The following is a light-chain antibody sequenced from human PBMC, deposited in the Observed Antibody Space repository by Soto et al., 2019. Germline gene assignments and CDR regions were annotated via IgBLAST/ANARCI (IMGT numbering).Light chain of an antibody. CDR1: QSLVHSDGRTY. CDR2: KVS. V-gene: IGKV2-30*02. CDR3: LVGTHGVT. J-gene: IGKJ5*01. Sequence: LMTQSPVSLPVTLGQPASISCRSSQSLVHSDGRTYLSWFQQRPGQSPRRLIYKVSNRDSGVPDTFSGGGSGTDFTLTISRVEAVDVGLYYCLVGTHGVTFGQGTRLEIK.